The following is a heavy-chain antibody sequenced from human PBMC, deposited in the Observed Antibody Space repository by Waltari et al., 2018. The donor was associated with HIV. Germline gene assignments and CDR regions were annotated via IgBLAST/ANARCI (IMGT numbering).Heavy chain of an antibody. V-gene: IGHV3-9*01. Sequence: EVHLVESGGGLVQPGRSVRLSCVASGFTFSDYAMHWVRQAPGRGPKWRAGINWTDATSYADSVKGRFTISRDNARDSLFLQVDTLRPEDTALYYCAKDILSRQYVLKGSFDTWGQGVLVTVSS. CDR1: GFTFSDYA. J-gene: IGHJ4*02. D-gene: IGHD2-15*01. CDR2: INWTDAT. CDR3: AKDILSRQYVLKGSFDT.